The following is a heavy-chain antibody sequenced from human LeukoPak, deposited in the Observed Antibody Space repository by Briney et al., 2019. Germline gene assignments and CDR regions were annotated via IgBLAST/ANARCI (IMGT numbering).Heavy chain of an antibody. CDR3: ARAPYTSGWYRGDNDY. J-gene: IGHJ4*02. CDR2: IWSNGNNK. Sequence: GGSLRLSCAASGFLVSSCGMHWVRQAPGKGLEWVGVIWSNGNNKYYADSVKGRFTISRDNAKNSLYLQMNSLRAEDTAVYYCARAPYTSGWYRGDNDYWGQGTLVTVPS. V-gene: IGHV3-33*01. CDR1: GFLVSSCG. D-gene: IGHD6-19*01.